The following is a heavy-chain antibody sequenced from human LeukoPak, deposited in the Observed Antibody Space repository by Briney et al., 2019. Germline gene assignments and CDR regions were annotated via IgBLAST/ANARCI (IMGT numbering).Heavy chain of an antibody. Sequence: PSETLSLTCTVSGGSISSGSYYWSWIRQPAGKGLEWIGRIYTSGSTNYNPSLKSRVTISVDTSKNQFSLKLSSVTAADTAVYYCARGQQLVAYWGQGTLVTVSS. J-gene: IGHJ4*02. CDR3: ARGQQLVAY. V-gene: IGHV4-61*02. D-gene: IGHD6-6*01. CDR2: IYTSGST. CDR1: GGSISSGSYY.